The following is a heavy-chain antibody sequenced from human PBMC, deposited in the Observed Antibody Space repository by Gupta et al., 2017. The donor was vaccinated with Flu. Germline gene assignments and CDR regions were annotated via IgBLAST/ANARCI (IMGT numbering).Heavy chain of an antibody. Sequence: SSDFWSWIRQPPGKGLEWIGEINRSGSTNYNPSLKSRVTISVDSSKNQFSLRLSSVTAADTAVYYCARGTYSSSWSSNFDRWGQGTLVTVSS. CDR1: SSDF. D-gene: IGHD6-13*01. CDR2: INRSGST. CDR3: ARGTYSSSWSSNFDR. J-gene: IGHJ4*02. V-gene: IGHV4-34*01.